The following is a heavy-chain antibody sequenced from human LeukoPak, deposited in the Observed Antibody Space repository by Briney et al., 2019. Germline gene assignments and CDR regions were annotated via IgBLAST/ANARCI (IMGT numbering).Heavy chain of an antibody. Sequence: PGGSLRLSCGASGSAFSVNWMCRGCQAPGKGLEWVANIKHDGTEKYYVDSLKGRFTISRDNAKNSLYLQMNSLRAEDTAMYYCARAVMRKSDPWGQGTLVTVSS. D-gene: IGHD2-21*01. CDR3: ARAVMRKSDP. CDR1: GSAFSVNW. V-gene: IGHV3-7*05. CDR2: IKHDGTEK. J-gene: IGHJ5*02.